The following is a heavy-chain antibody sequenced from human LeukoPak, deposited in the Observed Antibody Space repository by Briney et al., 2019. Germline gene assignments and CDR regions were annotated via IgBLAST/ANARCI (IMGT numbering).Heavy chain of an antibody. D-gene: IGHD1-26*01. CDR1: GFTFSNYA. V-gene: IGHV3-7*01. CDR3: ARGRELLRYFDY. CDR2: IKYDGSEK. Sequence: PGGSLRLSCAASGFTFSNYAMSWVRQSPGQGLEWVANIKYDGSEKYYVDSVKGRFTISREDAKNSLSLQMDSVRPEDTAVYYCARGRELLRYFDYWGQGTLVTVSS. J-gene: IGHJ4*02.